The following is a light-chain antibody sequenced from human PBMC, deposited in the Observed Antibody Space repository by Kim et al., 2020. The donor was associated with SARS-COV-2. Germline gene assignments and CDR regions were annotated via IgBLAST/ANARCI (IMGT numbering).Light chain of an antibody. J-gene: IGLJ3*02. CDR3: SSYTSSSPWV. CDR2: DVS. Sequence: QSALTQPASLSGSPGQSITISCTGTSSDVGAYDYVSWYQQHPGKAPKLMIYDVSHRPSGVSNRFSGSKSDNTASLTISGLQAEDEAEYHCSSYTSSSPWVFGGGTQLTVL. V-gene: IGLV2-14*03. CDR1: SSDVGAYDY.